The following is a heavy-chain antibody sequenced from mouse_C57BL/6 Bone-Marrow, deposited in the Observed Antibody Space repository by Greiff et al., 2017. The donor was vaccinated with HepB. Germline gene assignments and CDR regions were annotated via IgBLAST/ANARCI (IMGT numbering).Heavy chain of an antibody. Sequence: QVQLQQSGAELVRPGASVTLSCKASGYTFTDYEMHWVKQTPVHGLEWIGAIDPETGGTAYNQKFKGKAILTADKSSSTAYMELRSLTSEDSAVYYCTREGYYYGSRKYFDVWGTGTTVTVSS. V-gene: IGHV1-15*01. J-gene: IGHJ1*03. CDR3: TREGYYYGSRKYFDV. CDR2: IDPETGGT. CDR1: GYTFTDYE. D-gene: IGHD1-1*01.